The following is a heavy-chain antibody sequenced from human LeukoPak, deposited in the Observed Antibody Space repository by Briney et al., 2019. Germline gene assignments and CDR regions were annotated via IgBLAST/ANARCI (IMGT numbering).Heavy chain of an antibody. CDR3: ARDPDFYDGAFDI. CDR2: INSDGSST. CDR1: GFTFRNYW. V-gene: IGHV3-74*01. D-gene: IGHD3-22*01. J-gene: IGHJ3*02. Sequence: GGSLRLSCAASGFTFRNYWMHWVRHAPGKGLVWVSGINSDGSSTSDADFVKGRFTISRDNAKNTLFLQMNSLRPEDTAVYYCARDPDFYDGAFDIWGQGTMVTVSS.